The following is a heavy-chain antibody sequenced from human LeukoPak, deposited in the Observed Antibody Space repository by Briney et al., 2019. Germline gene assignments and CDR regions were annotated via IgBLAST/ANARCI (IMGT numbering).Heavy chain of an antibody. Sequence: EGSLRLSCAASGFTFSSYWMHWVRQAPGKGLVWVSRINSDGSSTSYADSVKGRFTISRDNAKNTLYLQMNSLRAEDTAVYYCARDPDYGDLDYWGQGTLVTVSS. J-gene: IGHJ4*02. CDR3: ARDPDYGDLDY. D-gene: IGHD4-17*01. CDR2: INSDGSST. V-gene: IGHV3-74*01. CDR1: GFTFSSYW.